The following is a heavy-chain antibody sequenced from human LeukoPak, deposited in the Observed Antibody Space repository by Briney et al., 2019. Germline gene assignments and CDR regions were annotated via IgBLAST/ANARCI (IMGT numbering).Heavy chain of an antibody. CDR3: ARHLQQLVPNHDLFFDY. J-gene: IGHJ4*02. V-gene: IGHV4-59*08. D-gene: IGHD6-13*01. CDR2: IYYSGST. Sequence: SETLSLTCTVSGGSISSYYWSWIRQPPGKGLEWIGYIYYSGSTNYNPSLKSRVTISVDTSKNQFSLKLSSVTAADTAVYYCARHLQQLVPNHDLFFDYWGQGTLVTVSS. CDR1: GGSISSYY.